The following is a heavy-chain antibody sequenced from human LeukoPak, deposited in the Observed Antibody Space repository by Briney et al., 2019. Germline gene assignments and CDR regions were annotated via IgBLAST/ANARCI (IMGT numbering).Heavy chain of an antibody. V-gene: IGHV3-30-3*01. D-gene: IGHD2-2*01. CDR1: GFTFSSYA. CDR3: ASNTWDIVVVPAAPHH. CDR2: ISYDGSNK. J-gene: IGHJ5*02. Sequence: GGSLRLSCAASGFTFSSYAMHWVRQAPGKGLEWVAVISYDGSNKYYADSVKGRFTISRDNSKNTLYLQMNSLRAEDTAVYYCASNTWDIVVVPAAPHHWGQGTLVTVSS.